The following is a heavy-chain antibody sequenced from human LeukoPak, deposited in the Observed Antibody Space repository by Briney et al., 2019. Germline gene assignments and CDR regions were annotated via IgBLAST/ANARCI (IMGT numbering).Heavy chain of an antibody. J-gene: IGHJ3*02. D-gene: IGHD6-19*01. Sequence: SETLSLTCTVSGGSISSYYWSWIRQPPGKGLEWIGYIYYSGSTNYNPSLKSRVTISVDTSKNQFSLKLSSVTAADTAEYYCARPYSSGWNYGDDAFDIWGQGTMVTVSS. CDR1: GGSISSYY. CDR2: IYYSGST. V-gene: IGHV4-59*08. CDR3: ARPYSSGWNYGDDAFDI.